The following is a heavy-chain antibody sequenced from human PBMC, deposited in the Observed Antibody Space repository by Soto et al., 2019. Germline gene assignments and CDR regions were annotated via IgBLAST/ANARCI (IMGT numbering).Heavy chain of an antibody. J-gene: IGHJ4*02. Sequence: ASVKVSCKASGYTFTGYYIHWVRQAPGQGLEWVGWINPNSGATNYAQIFQGRVTMTRGTSISTAYMELSRLTSDDTAVYYCARDFVSTIGDFDYWGQGTLVTVSS. CDR3: ARDFVSTIGDFDY. CDR1: GYTFTGYY. CDR2: INPNSGAT. D-gene: IGHD5-12*01. V-gene: IGHV1-2*02.